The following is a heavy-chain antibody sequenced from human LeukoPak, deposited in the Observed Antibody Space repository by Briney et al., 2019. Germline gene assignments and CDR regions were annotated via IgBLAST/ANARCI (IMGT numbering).Heavy chain of an antibody. CDR2: IRHDGSYQ. Sequence: GGSLRLSCAAFGFTFSSYGMHWARQTPGKGLEWVAFIRHDGSYQQYADSVKGRFTVSRDNSKDMVYLQMNSLRTEDTAVYYCAKNRDSSDYPRDFDFWGQGTPVTVSS. V-gene: IGHV3-30*02. CDR3: AKNRDSSDYPRDFDF. CDR1: GFTFSSYG. D-gene: IGHD3-22*01. J-gene: IGHJ4*02.